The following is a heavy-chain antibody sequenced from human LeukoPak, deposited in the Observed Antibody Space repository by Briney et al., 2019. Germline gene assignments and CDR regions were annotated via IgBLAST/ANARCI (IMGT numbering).Heavy chain of an antibody. D-gene: IGHD2-8*01. CDR1: GGSISSSSYY. V-gene: IGHV4-39*02. Sequence: SETLSLTCTVSGGSISSSSYYWGWIRQPPGKGLEWIGSIYYGGSTYYNPSLKSRVTISVDTSKNQFSLKLSSVTAADTAVYYCAREGLNADPWGQGTLVTVSS. J-gene: IGHJ5*02. CDR3: AREGLNADP. CDR2: IYYGGST.